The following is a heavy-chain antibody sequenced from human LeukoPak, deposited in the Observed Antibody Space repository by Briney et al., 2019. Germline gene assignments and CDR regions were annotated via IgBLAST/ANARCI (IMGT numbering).Heavy chain of an antibody. V-gene: IGHV3-7*01. J-gene: IGHJ4*02. Sequence: GGSLRLSCAASGFTFSSYWMSWVRQAPGKGLERVANIKQDGSEKNSVDSVKGRFTISRDNAKNSLYLQMNSLRVEDTAVYYCARDRYSSSWGQGTLVTVSS. CDR1: GFTFSSYW. CDR2: IKQDGSEK. CDR3: ARDRYSSS. D-gene: IGHD6-13*01.